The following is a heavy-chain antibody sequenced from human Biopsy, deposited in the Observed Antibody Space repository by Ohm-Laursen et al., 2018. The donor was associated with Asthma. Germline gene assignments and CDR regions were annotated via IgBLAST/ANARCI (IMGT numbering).Heavy chain of an antibody. V-gene: IGHV3-30*04. CDR2: LSYDGSNK. Sequence: SLRLSCAASGFTFRSYAMHWVRQAPGKGLEWVAFLSYDGSNKYYGDSVKGRFTTSRDNSKNTLYLQMDSLRAEDTAVYYCASYEVVTAILPMDVWGQGTTVTVSS. CDR3: ASYEVVTAILPMDV. CDR1: GFTFRSYA. J-gene: IGHJ6*02. D-gene: IGHD2-21*02.